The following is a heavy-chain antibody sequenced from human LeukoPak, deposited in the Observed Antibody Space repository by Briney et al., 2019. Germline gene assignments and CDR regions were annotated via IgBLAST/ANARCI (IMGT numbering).Heavy chain of an antibody. CDR3: AKADYYDSSGHY. D-gene: IGHD3-22*01. CDR1: GFTFSSYA. J-gene: IGHJ4*02. Sequence: GGSLRLSCAASGFTFSSYAMSWVRQAPGKGLEWVSAISGSGGSTYYADSVKGRFTISRGNSKNTLYLQMNSLRAEDTAVYYCAKADYYDSSGHYWGQGTLVTVSS. V-gene: IGHV3-23*01. CDR2: ISGSGGST.